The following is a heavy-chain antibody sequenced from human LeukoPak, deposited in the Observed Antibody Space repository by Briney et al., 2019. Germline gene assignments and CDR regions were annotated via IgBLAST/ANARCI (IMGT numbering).Heavy chain of an antibody. V-gene: IGHV3-53*01. CDR2: IYQDGST. D-gene: IGHD1-26*01. J-gene: IGHJ4*02. CDR3: ATDVGD. Sequence: GGSLRLSCAASGFTISYNYMTWVRQAPGKGLEWVSLIYQDGSTYHADSVRGRFTISTDNSKKTLYLQMNSLRVEDTAVYYCATDVGDWGQGTLVIVSS. CDR1: GFTISYNY.